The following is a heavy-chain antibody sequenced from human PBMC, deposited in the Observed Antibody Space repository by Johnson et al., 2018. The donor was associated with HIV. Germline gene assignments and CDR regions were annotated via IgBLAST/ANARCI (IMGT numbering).Heavy chain of an antibody. CDR3: ARDALESPWGFDI. D-gene: IGHD7-27*01. CDR2: ISHDGSNK. V-gene: IGHV3-30*14. CDR1: GFTFSSYA. J-gene: IGHJ3*02. Sequence: QVQLVESGGGVVQPGRSLRLSCAASGFTFSSYAMHWVRQAPGKGLEWVAVISHDGSNKYYADSVKGRFIISRDNSKNTLYIQMNSLRAEDTAVYYCARDALESPWGFDIWGQGTLVTVSS.